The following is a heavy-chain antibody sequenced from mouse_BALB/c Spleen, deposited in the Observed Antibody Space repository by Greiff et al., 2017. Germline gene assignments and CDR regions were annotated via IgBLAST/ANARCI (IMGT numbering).Heavy chain of an antibody. CDR3: ATTYSHYFDY. CDR2: ISYSGST. CDR1: GYSITSDYA. Sequence: EVKLMESGPGLVKPSQSLSLTCTVTGYSITSDYAWNWIRQFPGNTLEWMGYISYSGSTSYNPSLKSRISITRDTSKNQFFLQLNSVTTEDTATYYCATTYSHYFDYWGQGTTLTVSS. V-gene: IGHV3-2*02. J-gene: IGHJ2*01. D-gene: IGHD2-10*01.